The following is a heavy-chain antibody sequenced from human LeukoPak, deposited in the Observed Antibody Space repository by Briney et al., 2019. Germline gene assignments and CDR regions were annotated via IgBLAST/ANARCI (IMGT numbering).Heavy chain of an antibody. V-gene: IGHV3-23*01. CDR1: GFTVSSNY. D-gene: IGHD3-10*01. Sequence: GGSLRLSCAASGFTVSSNYMSWVRQAPGKGLEWGSAISGSGGSTYYADSVKGRFTISRDNFKNTLYLRMNSLRAEDTAVYYCAKDRGYYYGSGSADDAFDIWGQGTMVTVSS. J-gene: IGHJ3*02. CDR2: ISGSGGST. CDR3: AKDRGYYYGSGSADDAFDI.